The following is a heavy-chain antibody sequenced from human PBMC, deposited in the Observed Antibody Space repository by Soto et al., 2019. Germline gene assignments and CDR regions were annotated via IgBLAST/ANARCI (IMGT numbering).Heavy chain of an antibody. D-gene: IGHD3-22*01. Sequence: QVQLQESGPGLVKPSETLSLTCTVSGGSISSYYWSWIRQPPGKGLEWIGYIYYSGSTNYTPSLKSRVTISVDTSKNQFSLKLSSVTAADTAVYYCARDPTYYYDSSGHAFDIWGQGTMVTVSS. V-gene: IGHV4-59*01. J-gene: IGHJ3*02. CDR1: GGSISSYY. CDR2: IYYSGST. CDR3: ARDPTYYYDSSGHAFDI.